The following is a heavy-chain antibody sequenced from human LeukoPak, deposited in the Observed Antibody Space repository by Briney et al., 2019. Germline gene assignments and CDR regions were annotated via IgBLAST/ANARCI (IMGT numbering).Heavy chain of an antibody. D-gene: IGHD1-26*01. Sequence: PSETLSLTCAVYGGSFSGYYWSWIRQPPGKGLEWIGEINHSGSTNYNPSLKSRVTISVDTSKNQFSLKLSSVTAADTAVYYCARPVGDTVFDIRGQGAMLTVSS. J-gene: IGHJ3*02. CDR2: INHSGST. CDR3: ARPVGDTVFDI. V-gene: IGHV4-34*01. CDR1: GGSFSGYY.